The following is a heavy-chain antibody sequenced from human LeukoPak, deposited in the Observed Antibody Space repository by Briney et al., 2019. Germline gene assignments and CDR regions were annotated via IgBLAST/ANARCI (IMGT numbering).Heavy chain of an antibody. D-gene: IGHD5-18*01. CDR1: GFTFDDYA. V-gene: IGHV3-23*01. J-gene: IGHJ4*02. CDR3: AKDRGYSYGYNGY. CDR2: ISGSGGST. Sequence: GGSLRLSCAASGFTFDDYAMHWVRQAPGKGLEWVSAISGSGGSTYYADSVKGRFTISRDNSKNTLYLQMNSLRAEDTAVYYCAKDRGYSYGYNGYWGQGTLVTVSS.